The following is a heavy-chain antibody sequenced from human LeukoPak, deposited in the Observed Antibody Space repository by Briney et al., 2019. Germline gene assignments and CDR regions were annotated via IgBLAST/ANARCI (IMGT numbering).Heavy chain of an antibody. Sequence: GGSLRLSCAASGFTFPTYWMSWVRQAPGKGLEWVANIKQDGSEKYYVDSVKGRFTISRDNAKNSLYLQMNSLRVEDTADYYCVTYSGGIKSPGYYWGQGTLVTVSS. CDR1: GFTFPTYW. J-gene: IGHJ4*02. D-gene: IGHD1-14*01. V-gene: IGHV3-7*01. CDR2: IKQDGSEK. CDR3: VTYSGGIKSPGYY.